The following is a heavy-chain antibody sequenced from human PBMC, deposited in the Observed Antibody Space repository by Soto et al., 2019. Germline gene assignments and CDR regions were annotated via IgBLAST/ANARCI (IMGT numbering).Heavy chain of an antibody. Sequence: QLVASGGGLIQPGESLTLSCEASGFSVTNNYMYWVRQAPGKGLEWVSLIYSGGGTHYADFVNGRFIISRDNSKNTLHLQMDKLRAEDTAIYYCARDSACRSSRCQGDNFDIWGRGTLVTVSP. J-gene: IGHJ3*02. CDR1: GFSVTNNY. V-gene: IGHV3-53*01. CDR3: ARDSACRSSRCQGDNFDI. CDR2: IYSGGGT. D-gene: IGHD2-2*01.